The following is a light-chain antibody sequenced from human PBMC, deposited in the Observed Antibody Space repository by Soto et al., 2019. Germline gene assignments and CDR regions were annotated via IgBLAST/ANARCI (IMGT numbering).Light chain of an antibody. V-gene: IGKV1-39*01. CDR2: AAS. CDR1: QSIDNY. Sequence: DIQMTQSPSPLSASIGDRVTITCRAGQSIDNYLNWYQQRPGKAPKLLIYAASSLQSGVPSRFSGSGSGTEFTLNINSLQREDFAIYYCQQTYSSTWTFGQGTKVDIK. CDR3: QQTYSSTWT. J-gene: IGKJ1*01.